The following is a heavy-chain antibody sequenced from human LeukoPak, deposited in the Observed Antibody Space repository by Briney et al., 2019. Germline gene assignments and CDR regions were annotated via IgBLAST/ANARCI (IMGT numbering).Heavy chain of an antibody. Sequence: GASVKVSCKASGYTFTIYGISWVRQAPGQGLEWMGWISAYNGNTNYAQKLQGRVTMTTDTSRSTAYMELRSMRSDDTAVYYCARAGGGWAYQTPGWEQQLPTRNWFDPWGQGTLVTVSS. J-gene: IGHJ5*02. CDR3: ARAGGGWAYQTPGWEQQLPTRNWFDP. D-gene: IGHD6-13*01. CDR2: ISAYNGNT. CDR1: GYTFTIYG. V-gene: IGHV1-18*01.